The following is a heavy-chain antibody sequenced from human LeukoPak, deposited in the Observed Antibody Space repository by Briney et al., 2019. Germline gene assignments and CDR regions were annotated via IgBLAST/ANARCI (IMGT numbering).Heavy chain of an antibody. D-gene: IGHD3-16*01. CDR3: AETRYTYDA. Sequence: ASVKVSCKASGGTFSNFTITWVRQAPGQGLEWMGSTIPLFGTARYAQKFQGRVTIAADKSTTTSYLEVRSLRYEDTAVYYCAETRYTYDAWGQGTLVTVSS. CDR1: GGTFSNFT. J-gene: IGHJ5*02. V-gene: IGHV1-69*08. CDR2: TIPLFGTA.